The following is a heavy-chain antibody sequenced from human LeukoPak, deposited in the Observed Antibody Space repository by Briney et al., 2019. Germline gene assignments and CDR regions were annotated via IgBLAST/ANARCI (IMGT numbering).Heavy chain of an antibody. Sequence: PGGSLRLSCAASGFTFSSYWMSWVRQAPGKGLEWVANIKQDGSEKYYVDSVKGRFTISRGNAKNSLYLQMNSLRAEDTAVYYCVRGEPSIAVAAVDYWGQGTLVTVSS. D-gene: IGHD6-19*01. CDR3: VRGEPSIAVAAVDY. J-gene: IGHJ4*02. CDR1: GFTFSSYW. V-gene: IGHV3-7*04. CDR2: IKQDGSEK.